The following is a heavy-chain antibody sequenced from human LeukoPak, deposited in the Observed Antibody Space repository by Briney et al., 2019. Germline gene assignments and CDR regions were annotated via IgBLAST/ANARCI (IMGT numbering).Heavy chain of an antibody. J-gene: IGHJ1*01. CDR1: GFTFSSYW. Sequence: PGGSLRLSCAASGFTFSSYWMHWVRQAPGKGLVWVSRIKSDGSTNYADSVKGRFTISRDNAKNTVSLRMNSLRAEDTAVYYCARAPSETGGYYPEYFRHWGQGTLVTVSS. D-gene: IGHD3-22*01. V-gene: IGHV3-74*01. CDR2: IKSDGST. CDR3: ARAPSETGGYYPEYFRH.